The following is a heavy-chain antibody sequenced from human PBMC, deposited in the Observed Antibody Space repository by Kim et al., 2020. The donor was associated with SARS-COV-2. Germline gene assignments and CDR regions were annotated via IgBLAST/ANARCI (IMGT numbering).Heavy chain of an antibody. V-gene: IGHV4-4*02. CDR3: ARIPSIAVAGHFDY. D-gene: IGHD6-19*01. J-gene: IGHJ4*02. Sequence: PSLKSRVTISVDKSKNQFSLKLSSVTAADTAVYYCARIPSIAVAGHFDYWGQGTLVTVSS.